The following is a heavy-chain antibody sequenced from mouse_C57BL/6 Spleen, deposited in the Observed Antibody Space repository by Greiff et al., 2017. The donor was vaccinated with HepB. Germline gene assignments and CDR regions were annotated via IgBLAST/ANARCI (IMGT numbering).Heavy chain of an antibody. CDR1: GYTFTSYW. J-gene: IGHJ3*01. Sequence: QVQLQQPGAELVKPGASVKLSCKASGYTFTSYWMPWVKQRPGQGLEWIGMIHPNSGSTNYNEKFTSKATLTVDKSSSTAYMQLSSLTSEDSAVYYCARGAAQATWAYWGQGTLVTVSA. V-gene: IGHV1-64*01. CDR2: IHPNSGST. CDR3: ARGAAQATWAY. D-gene: IGHD3-2*02.